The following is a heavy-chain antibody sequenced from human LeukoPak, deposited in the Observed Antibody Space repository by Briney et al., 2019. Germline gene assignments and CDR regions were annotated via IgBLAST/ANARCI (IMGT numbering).Heavy chain of an antibody. Sequence: GASLKISCKGSGSCFTNYWNAWVRQMRGKGLEWMGIIYPGDSATTYSPSFQGQVTISADKAISTAYLQWSNLKASDPAMYYCARRSGSFQGDYNFDYWGQGTLVTVSS. CDR3: ARRSGSFQGDYNFDY. J-gene: IGHJ4*02. CDR2: IYPGDSAT. D-gene: IGHD1-26*01. CDR1: GSCFTNYW. V-gene: IGHV5-51*01.